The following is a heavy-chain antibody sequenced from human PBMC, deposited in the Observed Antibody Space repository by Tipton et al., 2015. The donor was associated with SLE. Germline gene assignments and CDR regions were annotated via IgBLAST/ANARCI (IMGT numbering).Heavy chain of an antibody. D-gene: IGHD6-13*01. CDR1: SGSISLHY. CDR2: MYYSGST. Sequence: TLSLTCTVSSGSISLHYWSWIRQPPGKGLEWIGYMYYSGSTTYNPSLKSRVNISVDTSKNHFSLKLSSVTAADTAVYYCERDRVYSSSYYMDVCGKGTTVTVSS. V-gene: IGHV4-59*11. J-gene: IGHJ6*03. CDR3: ERDRVYSSSYYMDV.